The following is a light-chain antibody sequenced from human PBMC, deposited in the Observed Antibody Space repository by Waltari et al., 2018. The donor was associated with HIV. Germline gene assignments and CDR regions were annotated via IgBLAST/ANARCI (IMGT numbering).Light chain of an antibody. CDR3: QVWQSINDQPTVV. V-gene: IGLV1-40*01. CDR1: SSNIGAHYD. CDR2: GDR. Sequence: QSVLTQPPSVSGAPGQSVTIYCAGSSSNIGAHYDVHWYQQVPGTAPKLLIFGDRNRPSGIPERFSGSNSGNTATLTISRVEAGDEADYYCQVWQSINDQPTVVFGGGTKLTVL. J-gene: IGLJ2*01.